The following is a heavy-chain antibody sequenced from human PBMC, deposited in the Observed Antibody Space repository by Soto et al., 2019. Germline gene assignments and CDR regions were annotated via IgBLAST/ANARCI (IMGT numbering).Heavy chain of an antibody. J-gene: IGHJ6*02. D-gene: IGHD6-19*01. Sequence: GGSLRLSCAASGFTFSSYDMHWVRQATGKGLEWVSAIGTAGDTYYPGSVKGRFTISRENAKNSLYLQMNSLRAEDTAVYYCERSGYCSGWLYYYGMDVWAQGTTVTVSS. CDR1: GFTFSSYD. CDR3: ERSGYCSGWLYYYGMDV. CDR2: IGTAGDT. V-gene: IGHV3-13*01.